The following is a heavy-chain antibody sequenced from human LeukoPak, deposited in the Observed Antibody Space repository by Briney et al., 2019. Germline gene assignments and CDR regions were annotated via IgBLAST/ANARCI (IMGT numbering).Heavy chain of an antibody. CDR3: ARDLGGYNYGYSFDY. V-gene: IGHV4-59*01. J-gene: IGHJ4*02. CDR2: IYYSGST. CDR1: GGSISSYN. D-gene: IGHD5-18*01. Sequence: SETLSLTCTVSGGSISSYNWSWIRQPPGKGLEWIGYIYYSGSTNYNPSLKSRVTISVDTSKNQFSLKLRSVTAADTAVYYCARDLGGYNYGYSFDYWGQGTLVTVSP.